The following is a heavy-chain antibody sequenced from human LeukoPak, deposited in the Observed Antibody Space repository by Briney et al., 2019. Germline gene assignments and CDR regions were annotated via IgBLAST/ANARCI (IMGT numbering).Heavy chain of an antibody. D-gene: IGHD1-26*01. CDR2: IYHSEST. CDR3: ARDSRGSGYYYYYGMDV. V-gene: IGHV4-31*03. CDR1: LGSISSGDFY. J-gene: IGHJ6*01. Sequence: PSQALSLTCTVSLGSISSGDFYWSWIPQPPGKGLEWIGYIYHSESTYYKPYLQSRVAISVDTSKNQFYLKLTSVTAADTAVYYCARDSRGSGYYYYYGMDVRVQGATV.